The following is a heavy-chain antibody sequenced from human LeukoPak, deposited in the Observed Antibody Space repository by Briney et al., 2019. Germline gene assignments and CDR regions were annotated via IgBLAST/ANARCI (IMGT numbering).Heavy chain of an antibody. CDR1: GLTVSSNY. D-gene: IGHD2-2*01. CDR3: AQRAQLPKRHFDY. CDR2: IHDGDNT. J-gene: IGHJ4*02. V-gene: IGHV3-53*01. Sequence: GGSLRLSCAASGLTVSSNYMAWVRQAPVKGLEWVSAIHDGDNTFYTDSVKGRFTISRDNSKNTLYLQMNSLRAEDTAVYYCAQRAQLPKRHFDYWGQGTLVTVSS.